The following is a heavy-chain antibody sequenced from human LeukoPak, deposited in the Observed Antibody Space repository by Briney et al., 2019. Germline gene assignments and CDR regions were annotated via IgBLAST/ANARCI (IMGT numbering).Heavy chain of an antibody. D-gene: IGHD3-10*01. CDR2: INSDGSST. J-gene: IGHJ4*02. CDR1: GFTLSGHW. CDR3: VRRSTFYSGSGCYPHFDS. Sequence: PGGSLRLSCAASGFTLSGHWMHWIRQVPGKGLVWVSDINSDGSSTSYANSVKGRFTISRDNAKNKVYLQMTNLRAEDTAVYYCVRRSTFYSGSGCYPHFDSWGRGTLVTVSS. V-gene: IGHV3-74*01.